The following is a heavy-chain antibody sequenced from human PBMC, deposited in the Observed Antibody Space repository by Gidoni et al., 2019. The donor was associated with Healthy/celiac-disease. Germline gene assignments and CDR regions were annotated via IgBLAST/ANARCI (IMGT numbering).Heavy chain of an antibody. J-gene: IGHJ4*02. V-gene: IGHV3-21*01. CDR1: GFTFSSYS. D-gene: IGHD6-6*01. CDR2: ISSNSSSI. CDR3: ARAIILEYSSSGYFDY. Sequence: EVQLVESGGGLVKPGGSLRLACAASGFTFSSYSMNWVRQAPGTGLGWVSLISSNSSSIYYADSVKGRFTISRDNAKNSLYLQMNRLRAEDTAVYYCARAIILEYSSSGYFDYWGQGTLVTVSS.